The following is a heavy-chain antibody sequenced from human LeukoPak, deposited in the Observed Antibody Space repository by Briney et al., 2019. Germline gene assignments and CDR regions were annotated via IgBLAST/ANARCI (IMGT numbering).Heavy chain of an antibody. CDR3: ARDRDGYNFDY. CDR1: GFTFSSYE. V-gene: IGHV3-48*03. CDR2: ISSSGSTI. J-gene: IGHJ4*02. D-gene: IGHD5-24*01. Sequence: GGSLRLSCAASGFTFSSYEMNWVRQAPGKGLEWVSYISSSGSTIYYADSVKGRFTISRDNAKNSLYLQMNSPRAEDTAVYYCARDRDGYNFDYWGQGTLVTVSS.